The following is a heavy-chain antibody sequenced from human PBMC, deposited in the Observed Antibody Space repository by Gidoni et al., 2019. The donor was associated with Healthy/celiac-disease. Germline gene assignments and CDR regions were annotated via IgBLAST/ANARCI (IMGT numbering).Heavy chain of an antibody. CDR1: GGSISSYY. V-gene: IGHV4-59*01. CDR3: ARGKDGGNSAAFDI. CDR2: IYYSGST. Sequence: VQLQESGPGLVKPSETLSLTCTVSGGSISSYYWSWIRQPPGNGLEWIGYIYYSGSTNYNPSLKSRVTISVDTSKNQFSLKLSAVTAADTAVYYCARGKDGGNSAAFDIWGQGTMVTVSS. J-gene: IGHJ3*02. D-gene: IGHD2-21*02.